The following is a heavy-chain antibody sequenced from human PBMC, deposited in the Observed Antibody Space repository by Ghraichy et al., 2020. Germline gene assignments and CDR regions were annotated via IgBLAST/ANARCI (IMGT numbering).Heavy chain of an antibody. J-gene: IGHJ4*02. CDR3: ARDHYDFWSGYYLDY. CDR2: ISSSGSTI. CDR1: GFTFSDYY. V-gene: IGHV3-11*04. D-gene: IGHD3-3*01. Sequence: GGSLRLSCAASGFTFSDYYMSWIRQAPGKGLEWVSYISSSGSTIYYADSVKGRFTISRDNAKNSLYLQMNSLRAEDTAVYYCARDHYDFWSGYYLDYWGQGTLVTVSS.